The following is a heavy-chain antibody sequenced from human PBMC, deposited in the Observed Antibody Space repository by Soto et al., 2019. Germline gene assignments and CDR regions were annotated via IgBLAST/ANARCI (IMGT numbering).Heavy chain of an antibody. D-gene: IGHD6-19*01. CDR3: AKDHGLGWYGSDLDS. J-gene: IGHJ4*01. CDR1: GFSFTTYG. V-gene: IGHV3-30*18. CDR2: ISYDGTNE. Sequence: QVQLVESGGGVVQPGRSLRLSCAASGFSFTTYGMHWVRQAPGKGLEWVAVISYDGTNEFYADSVKGRFTISRDNSKNPLLLQMGRLRTEAMGFYYCAKDHGLGWYGSDLDSWGHGTLVTVSS.